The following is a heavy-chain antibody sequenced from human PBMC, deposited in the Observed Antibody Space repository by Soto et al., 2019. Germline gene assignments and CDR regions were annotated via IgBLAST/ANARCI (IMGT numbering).Heavy chain of an antibody. D-gene: IGHD3-10*01. CDR1: GFTFSNYG. CDR3: ARDDEYSGNGMDV. J-gene: IGHJ6*02. V-gene: IGHV3-33*01. Sequence: QVQLVESGGGVVQPGRSLRLSCAASGFTFSNYGMHWVRQAPGKGLEWVAVILNDGSNRYHADSVKDRFTISRDNSKNMLYLQMNSLRAVDTAVYYCARDDEYSGNGMDVWGQGTTVTV. CDR2: ILNDGSNR.